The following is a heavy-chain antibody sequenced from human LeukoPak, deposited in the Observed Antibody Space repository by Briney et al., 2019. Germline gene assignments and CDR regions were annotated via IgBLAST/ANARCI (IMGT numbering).Heavy chain of an antibody. D-gene: IGHD3-22*01. V-gene: IGHV6-1*01. CDR3: ARGTMYYYDSSGYYFLPFDY. CDR2: TYCRSKWYN. J-gene: IGHJ4*02. Sequence: SQTLSLTCAISGDSVSSNSAAWNWIRQSPSRGLEWLGRTYCRSKWYNDYAVSVKSRITINPDTSKNQFSLQLNSVTPEDTAVYYCARGTMYYYDSSGYYFLPFDYWGQGTLVTVSS. CDR1: GDSVSSNSAA.